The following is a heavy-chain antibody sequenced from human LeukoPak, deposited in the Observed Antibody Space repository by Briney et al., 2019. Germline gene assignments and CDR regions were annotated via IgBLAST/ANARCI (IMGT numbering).Heavy chain of an antibody. D-gene: IGHD3-3*01. Sequence: GGSLRLSCAASGFTFSSYAMHWVRQAPGKGLEWVAVISYDGSNKYYADSAKGRFTISRDNSKNTLYLQMNSLRAEDTAVYYCARDRIITIFGVVIISQGSFDYWGQGTLVTVSS. CDR3: ARDRIITIFGVVIISQGSFDY. CDR1: GFTFSSYA. J-gene: IGHJ4*02. CDR2: ISYDGSNK. V-gene: IGHV3-30-3*01.